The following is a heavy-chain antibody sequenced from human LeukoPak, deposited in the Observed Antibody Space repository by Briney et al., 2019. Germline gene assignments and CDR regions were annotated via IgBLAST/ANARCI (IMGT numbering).Heavy chain of an antibody. CDR2: IYAGDSDT. V-gene: IGHV5-51*01. J-gene: IGHJ6*02. Sequence: GESLKISCKGSGYSFTTYWVGWVRQTPGKGLEYMGIIYAGDSDTRYSPSFQGQVTISVDKSISTAYLQWSSLQASDTAIYYCARHLRPFGTAAGYYYYGMDVWGRGTTVTVTS. CDR3: ARHLRPFGTAAGYYYYGMDV. D-gene: IGHD6-13*01. CDR1: GYSFTTYW.